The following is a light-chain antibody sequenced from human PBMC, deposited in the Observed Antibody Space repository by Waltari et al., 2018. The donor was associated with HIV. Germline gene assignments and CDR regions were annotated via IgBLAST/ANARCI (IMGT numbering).Light chain of an antibody. V-gene: IGLV1-44*01. Sequence: SVLTQPPPPSGTPEPEVPIPLSGSTPHLGQKTVTWFQPFPGTAPKVLIYGKNQRPSGVPDRFSGSKSGTSASLAISGLQSEDEADYYCASWDDSLNGPVFGGGTKLTVV. CDR3: ASWDDSLNGPV. CDR1: TPHLGQKT. J-gene: IGLJ2*01. CDR2: GKN.